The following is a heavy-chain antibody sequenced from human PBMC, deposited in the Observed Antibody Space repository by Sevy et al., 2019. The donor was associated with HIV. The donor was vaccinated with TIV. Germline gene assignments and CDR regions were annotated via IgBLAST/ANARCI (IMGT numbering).Heavy chain of an antibody. D-gene: IGHD3-10*01. CDR2: LKSDVYGGTV. V-gene: IGHV3-49*04. J-gene: IGHJ4*02. Sequence: GGSLRLSCTASGFTFGDYCMSWVRQAPGKGLEWVAFLKSDVYGGTVDHAASVRGRFVISRDDSKTIAYLQMNDLKPEDPGVYYCTPGKAAESIFDYWGQGALVTVSS. CDR1: GFTFGDYC. CDR3: TPGKAAESIFDY.